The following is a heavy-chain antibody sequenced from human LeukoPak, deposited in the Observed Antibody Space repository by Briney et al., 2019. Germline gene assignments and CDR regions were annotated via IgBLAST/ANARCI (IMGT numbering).Heavy chain of an antibody. CDR1: GGPISSGDYY. V-gene: IGHV4-30-4*01. CDR2: IYYSGST. D-gene: IGHD4-17*01. Sequence: SETLSLTCTVSGGPISSGDYYWSWIRQPPGKGLEWIGYIYYSGSTYYNPSLKSRVTISVDTSKNQFSLKLSSVTAADTAVYYCARMTTVTSGDGWFDPWGQGTLVTVSS. CDR3: ARMTTVTSGDGWFDP. J-gene: IGHJ5*02.